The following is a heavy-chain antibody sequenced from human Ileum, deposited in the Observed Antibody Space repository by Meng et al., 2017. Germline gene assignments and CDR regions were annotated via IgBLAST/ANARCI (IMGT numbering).Heavy chain of an antibody. CDR2: IYLAGSP. J-gene: IGHJ4*02. CDR1: GGSISSSFY. CDR3: VRHGGKYFDS. V-gene: IGHV4-4*02. D-gene: IGHD2-15*01. Sequence: QVQLEEAGPGMGEPSGTLSLTVTVSGGSISSSFYWSWVRQSPGKGLEWIGQIYLAGSPNYNPSLESRVTISVDKSKNQFSLRLTSVTAADTAIFYCVRHGGKYFDSWGQGTLVTVSS.